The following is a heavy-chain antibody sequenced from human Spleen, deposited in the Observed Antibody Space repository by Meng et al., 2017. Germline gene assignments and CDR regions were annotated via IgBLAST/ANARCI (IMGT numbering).Heavy chain of an antibody. CDR2: INHSGST. CDR3: ARGPTTVAHDFDY. Sequence: VQPPDSGPGLVRPSETLSLTCTVSGGSVRNGLYYWSWIRQPPGKGLEWIGEINHSGSTNYNPSLKSRVTISVDTSQNSLSLKLSSVTAADSAVYYCARGPTTVAHDFDYWGQGTLVTVSS. D-gene: IGHD4-11*01. V-gene: IGHV4-61*03. J-gene: IGHJ4*02. CDR1: GGSVRNGLYY.